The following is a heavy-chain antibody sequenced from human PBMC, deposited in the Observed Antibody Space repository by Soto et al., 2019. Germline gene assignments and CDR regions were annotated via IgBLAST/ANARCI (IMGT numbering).Heavy chain of an antibody. Sequence: NPSETLSLTCTVSGGSISSYYWSWIRQPPGKGLEWIGYIYYSGSTNYNPSLKSRVTISVDTSKNQFSLKLSSVTAADTAVYYCARHGTAVELDYWGQGTLVTVSS. CDR1: GGSISSYY. J-gene: IGHJ4*02. D-gene: IGHD6-19*01. V-gene: IGHV4-59*08. CDR2: IYYSGST. CDR3: ARHGTAVELDY.